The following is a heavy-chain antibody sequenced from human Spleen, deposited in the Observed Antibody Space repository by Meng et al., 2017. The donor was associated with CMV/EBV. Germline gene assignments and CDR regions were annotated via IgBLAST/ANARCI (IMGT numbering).Heavy chain of an antibody. CDR1: GFSFSTYW. D-gene: IGHD1-26*01. J-gene: IGHJ3*02. Sequence: GESLKISCAASGFSFSTYWMTWVRQAPGKGLEWVANIKQDGSEKYYVDSVKGRFTISRDNAKNSLYLQMNSLRAEDTAVYYCARDKWELRDAFDIWGQGTMVTVSS. CDR2: IKQDGSEK. V-gene: IGHV3-7*01. CDR3: ARDKWELRDAFDI.